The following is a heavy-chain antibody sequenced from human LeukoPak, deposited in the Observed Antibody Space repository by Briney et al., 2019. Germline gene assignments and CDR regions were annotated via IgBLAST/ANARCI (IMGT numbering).Heavy chain of an antibody. Sequence: TSETLSLTCTVSGGSISGSSYYWGWFRQPPGRGLEWIGSIYYSGSTYYNPSLKSRVTISVDTSKNQFSLKLSSVTAADTAVYYCARRDDYGDYRDYWGQGTLVTVTS. CDR2: IYYSGST. CDR3: ARRDDYGDYRDY. CDR1: GGSISGSSYY. D-gene: IGHD4-17*01. V-gene: IGHV4-39*01. J-gene: IGHJ4*02.